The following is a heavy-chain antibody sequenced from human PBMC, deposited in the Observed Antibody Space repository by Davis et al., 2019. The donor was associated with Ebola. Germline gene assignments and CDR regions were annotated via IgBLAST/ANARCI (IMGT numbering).Heavy chain of an antibody. Sequence: MPSETLSLTCTVSGGSISSSSYYWGWIRQPPGKGLEWIGEINHSGSTNYNPSLKSRVTISVDTSKNQFSLKLSSVTAADTAVYYCARVRFMYAGIDYWGQGTLVTVSS. CDR1: GGSISSSSYY. D-gene: IGHD1-14*01. CDR3: ARVRFMYAGIDY. V-gene: IGHV4-39*07. J-gene: IGHJ4*02. CDR2: INHSGST.